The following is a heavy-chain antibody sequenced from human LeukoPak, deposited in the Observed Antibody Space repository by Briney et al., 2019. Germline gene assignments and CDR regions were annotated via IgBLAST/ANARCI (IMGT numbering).Heavy chain of an antibody. CDR3: AVYNWNSKRDFDC. V-gene: IGHV4-31*03. CDR1: GGSISSGGYY. J-gene: IGHJ4*02. Sequence: SETLSLTCTVSGGSISSGGYYWSWIRQHPGKCLEWIGYIYYSGSIYYNPSLKSRVTISVDTSKNQFSLKLSSVTAADTAVYYCAVYNWNSKRDFDCWGQGTLVTVSS. CDR2: IYYSGSI. D-gene: IGHD1-7*01.